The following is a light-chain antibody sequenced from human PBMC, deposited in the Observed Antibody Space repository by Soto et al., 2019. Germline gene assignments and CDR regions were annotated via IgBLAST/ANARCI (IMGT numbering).Light chain of an antibody. CDR3: AQGTHWPRT. Sequence: DVVLTPSPLSLPVNFGQPASISCRSSKSLVYSDGNTHLSWFHQTPGQSPGRLIYRVSSRDSGVQGPFRGSESVTDFTLGISRVEADDVGLYYCAQGTHWPRTFGQETKVEVK. J-gene: IGKJ1*01. CDR2: RVS. V-gene: IGKV2-30*01. CDR1: KSLVYSDGNTH.